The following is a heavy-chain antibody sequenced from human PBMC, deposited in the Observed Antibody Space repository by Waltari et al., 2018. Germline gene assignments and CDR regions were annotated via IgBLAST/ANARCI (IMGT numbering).Heavy chain of an antibody. CDR3: ARDRGQGVSGYDY. D-gene: IGHD3-10*01. CDR1: GGTLSTYG. Sequence: QGQLVQSGAEVKKPGSSVKVSCKASGGTLSTYGIIWVRQAPGKGLEWMGGTIPIIGLTNISQKFRDRLTITADKSTSTAYMELSSLRSEDTAVYYCARDRGQGVSGYDYWGQGTLVIVSP. V-gene: IGHV1-69*10. CDR2: TIPIIGLT. J-gene: IGHJ4*02.